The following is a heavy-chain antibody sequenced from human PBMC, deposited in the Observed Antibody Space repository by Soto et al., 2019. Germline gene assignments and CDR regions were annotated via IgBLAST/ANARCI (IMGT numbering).Heavy chain of an antibody. J-gene: IGHJ6*02. Sequence: GGSLRLSCAASGFTFSSYWMSWVRQAPGKGLEWVANIKQDGSEKYYVDSVKGRFTISRDNAKNSLYLQMNSLRAEDTAVYYCARDRGVGYSSSWYSDGMDVWGQGTTVTVSS. CDR1: GFTFSSYW. V-gene: IGHV3-7*01. CDR2: IKQDGSEK. CDR3: ARDRGVGYSSSWYSDGMDV. D-gene: IGHD6-13*01.